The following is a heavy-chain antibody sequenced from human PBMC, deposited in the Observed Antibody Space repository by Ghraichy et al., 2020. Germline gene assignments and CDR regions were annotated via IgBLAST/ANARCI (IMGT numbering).Heavy chain of an antibody. CDR1: GGSFSGYY. Sequence: ESLNISCAVYGGSFSGYYWTWIRQPPGKGLEWVGEINHSGSTNYNPSLKSRVTLSVDTSNNQFSLKLYSVTAADTAVYYCKYASGSNYAFDIWGPGTMVTVSS. D-gene: IGHD3-10*01. J-gene: IGHJ3*02. CDR2: INHSGST. V-gene: IGHV4-34*01. CDR3: KYASGSNYAFDI.